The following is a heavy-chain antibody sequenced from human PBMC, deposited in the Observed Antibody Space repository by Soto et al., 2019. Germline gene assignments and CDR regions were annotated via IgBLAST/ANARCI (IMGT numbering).Heavy chain of an antibody. CDR2: IYYSGST. V-gene: IGHV4-59*08. CDR1: GGSISSYY. Sequence: SETLSLTCTVSGGSISSYYWSWIRQPPGKGLEWIGYIYYSGSTNYNPSLKSRVTISVDTSKNQFSLKLSSVTAADTAVYYCARHVNSNPVNWFDPWGQGTLVTVSS. J-gene: IGHJ5*02. CDR3: ARHVNSNPVNWFDP. D-gene: IGHD4-4*01.